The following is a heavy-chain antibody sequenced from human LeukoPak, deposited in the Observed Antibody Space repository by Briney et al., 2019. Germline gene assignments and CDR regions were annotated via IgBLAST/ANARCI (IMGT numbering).Heavy chain of an antibody. J-gene: IGHJ4*02. CDR3: GRGIQLWAPFDY. CDR1: GFIFCESD. V-gene: IGHV3-49*03. D-gene: IGHD5-18*01. CDR2: ISNKVYGGTT. Sequence: GGPLSLLCIVSGFIFCESDMSGFRQAPGRGGEWVGFISNKVYGGTTAYAASVKGRFTISRDNSRNTLYLQMNSLRAEDTAGNYCGRGIQLWAPFDYWGQGTLVTVSA.